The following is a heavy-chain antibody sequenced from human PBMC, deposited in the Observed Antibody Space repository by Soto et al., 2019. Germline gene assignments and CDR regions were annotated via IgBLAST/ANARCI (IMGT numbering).Heavy chain of an antibody. CDR1: GFIFGDHV. CDR3: ARGTHSYSGSHELDA. V-gene: IGHV3-23*04. J-gene: IGHJ5*02. CDR2: ISGSGNSP. Sequence: EVQLVESGGRLVQRGGSLRLSCSGSGFIFGDHVMDWVRQAPGRGLEWVAGISGSGNSPFFRDSVKGRFTISRDNSKNTGYLEMNNLRDEDSAMYFCARGTHSYSGSHELDAWGLGTLVTVSS. D-gene: IGHD1-26*01.